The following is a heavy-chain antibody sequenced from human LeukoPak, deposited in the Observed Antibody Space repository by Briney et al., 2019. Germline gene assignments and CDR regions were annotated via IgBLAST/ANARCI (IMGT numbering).Heavy chain of an antibody. CDR2: INPNTGGT. CDR3: AQGGYDILNDPLDS. D-gene: IGHD3-9*01. V-gene: IGHV1-2*02. Sequence: ASVKVSCKASGYTFTGYYMHWVRQAPGQGLEWMGWINPNTGGTNYAQKIQGRGTMTTDTPIDTAYMALSRLRSDDTAVYYCAQGGYDILNDPLDSWGQGTLVTVSS. J-gene: IGHJ4*02. CDR1: GYTFTGYY.